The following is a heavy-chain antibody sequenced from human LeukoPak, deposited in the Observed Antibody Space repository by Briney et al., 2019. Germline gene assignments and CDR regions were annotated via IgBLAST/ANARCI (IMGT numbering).Heavy chain of an antibody. CDR1: GDTFSSYD. Sequence: ASVKVSCKASGDTFSSYDINWARQAPGQGLEWMGWMIPICGKAGYAQKFQGRVTMTRDASMSTAYMELSSLRSEDTAVYYCAREAPDRSSLNSYYYYFMDVWGNGTTVTVSS. CDR3: AREAPDRSSLNSYYYYFMDV. V-gene: IGHV1-8*01. D-gene: IGHD6-6*01. J-gene: IGHJ6*03. CDR2: MIPICGKA.